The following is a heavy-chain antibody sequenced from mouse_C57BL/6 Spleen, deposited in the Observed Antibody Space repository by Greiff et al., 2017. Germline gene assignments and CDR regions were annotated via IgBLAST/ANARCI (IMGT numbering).Heavy chain of an antibody. CDR3: ARRDWDS. V-gene: IGHV1-26*01. Sequence: EVQLQQSGPELVKPGASVKISCKASGYTFTDYYMNWVKQSHGKSLEWIGDINPNNGGTSYNQKFKGKATLTVDKSSSTAYMELRSLTSEDSAVYYCARRDWDSWGQGTTLTVSS. J-gene: IGHJ2*01. D-gene: IGHD4-1*01. CDR2: INPNNGGT. CDR1: GYTFTDYY.